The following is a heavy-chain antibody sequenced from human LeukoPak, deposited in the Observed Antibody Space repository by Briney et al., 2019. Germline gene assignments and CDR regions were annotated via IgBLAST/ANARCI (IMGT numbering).Heavy chain of an antibody. D-gene: IGHD6-13*01. J-gene: IGHJ5*02. CDR2: IYHSGST. V-gene: IGHV4-30-2*01. CDR1: GGSISSGGYY. CDR3: AREPRIAAAGNWFDP. Sequence: PSQTLSLTCTVSGGSISSGGYYWSWIRQPPGKGLEWIGYIYHSGSTYYNPSLKSRVTISVDTSKNQFSLKLSSVTAADTAVYYCAREPRIAAAGNWFDPWGQGTLVTVSS.